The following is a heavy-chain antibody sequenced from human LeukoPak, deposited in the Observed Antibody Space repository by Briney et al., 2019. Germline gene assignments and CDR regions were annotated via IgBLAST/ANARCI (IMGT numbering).Heavy chain of an antibody. V-gene: IGHV4-59*08. CDR3: ARGVKIEYSTSSRNWYFDL. J-gene: IGHJ2*01. Sequence: SETLSLTCTVSGGSISSYYWTWIWQSPGKGLEWIGYIYYSGSTNYNPSLKSRVTISVDTSKNQFSLKLSSVTAADTAVCYCARGVKIEYSTSSRNWYFDLWGRGTLVTVSS. CDR1: GGSISSYY. CDR2: IYYSGST. D-gene: IGHD6-6*01.